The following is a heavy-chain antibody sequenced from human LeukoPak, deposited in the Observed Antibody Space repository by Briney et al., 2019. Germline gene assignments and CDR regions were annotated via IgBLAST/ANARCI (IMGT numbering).Heavy chain of an antibody. J-gene: IGHJ5*02. V-gene: IGHV1-8*01. D-gene: IGHD3-10*01. CDR3: ARGFAHLWFGESLTGFDP. CDR2: MNPNSGNT. CDR1: GYTFTSYD. Sequence: GASVKVSCKASGYTFTSYDINWVRQATGQGLEWMGWMNPNSGNTGYAQKFQGRVTMTRNASISTAYMELSSLRSEDTAVYYCARGFAHLWFGESLTGFDPWGQGTLVTVSS.